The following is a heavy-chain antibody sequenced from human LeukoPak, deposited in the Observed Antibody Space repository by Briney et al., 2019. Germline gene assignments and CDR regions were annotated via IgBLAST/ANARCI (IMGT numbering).Heavy chain of an antibody. CDR1: GFTFRNYA. D-gene: IGHD2-21*01. V-gene: IGHV3-23*01. CDR2: ISGSGAGT. J-gene: IGHJ4*02. Sequence: GGSLRLSCAASGFTFRNYALSWVRQAPGKGLEWVSAISGSGAGTYYADSVKGRFSISRDNSKNTLYLQMDSLRGEDTAVYYCAKDFRIGYSAHFDYWGQGALVTVSS. CDR3: AKDFRIGYSAHFDY.